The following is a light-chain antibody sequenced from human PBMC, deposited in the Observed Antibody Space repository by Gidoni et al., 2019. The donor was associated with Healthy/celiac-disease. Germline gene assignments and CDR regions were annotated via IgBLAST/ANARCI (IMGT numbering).Light chain of an antibody. CDR1: QNISNY. CDR3: QQYDNLPIT. CDR2: DAS. V-gene: IGKV1-33*01. J-gene: IGKJ5*01. Sequence: DIQMTQSPSSLSADVGDRVTITCQASQNISNYLNWYQQKPGKAPKLLIYDASNLETGVPSRFSGSGSGTDFTFTISSLQPEDIATYYCQQYDNLPITFGQXTRLEIK.